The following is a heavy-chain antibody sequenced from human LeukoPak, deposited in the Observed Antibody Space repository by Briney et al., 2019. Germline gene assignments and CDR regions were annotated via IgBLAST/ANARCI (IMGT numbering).Heavy chain of an antibody. Sequence: SVKVSCKASGGTFSKYAINWVRQAPGKGLEWMGGIIPALGSSNYAQKFQGRVTLTTDTSTNTAYMEMSSLRSEDTAVYYCARVGPLGGSSWYAGILGYSDFWGQGTLVTVSS. J-gene: IGHJ4*02. D-gene: IGHD6-13*01. CDR1: GGTFSKYA. CDR3: ARVGPLGGSSWYAGILGYSDF. CDR2: IIPALGSS. V-gene: IGHV1-69*10.